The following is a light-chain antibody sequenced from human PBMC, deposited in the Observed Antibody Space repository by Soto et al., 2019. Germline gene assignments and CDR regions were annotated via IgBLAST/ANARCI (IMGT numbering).Light chain of an antibody. V-gene: IGLV7-43*01. CDR3: LLYSSGHVRL. J-gene: IGLJ2*01. CDR1: TGAVTSDYF. CDR2: NTN. Sequence: QAVVTQEPSLTVSPGGTVTITCASSTGAVTSDYFPNWIQQKPGQTPRSLIYNTNNKYSGTPARFSGYLLGGKASLTLSDVQPEDEADYYCLLYSSGHVRLFGAGTKLTVL.